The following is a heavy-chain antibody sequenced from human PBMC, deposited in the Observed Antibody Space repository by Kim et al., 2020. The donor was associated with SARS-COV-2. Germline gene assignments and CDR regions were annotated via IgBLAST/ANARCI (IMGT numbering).Heavy chain of an antibody. J-gene: IGHJ4*02. V-gene: IGHV3-30*02. Sequence: YYADSVKGRFTISRDNSKNTLYLQMNSLRAEDTAVYYCAKLVAARSIFDYWGQGTLVTVSS. D-gene: IGHD6-6*01. CDR3: AKLVAARSIFDY.